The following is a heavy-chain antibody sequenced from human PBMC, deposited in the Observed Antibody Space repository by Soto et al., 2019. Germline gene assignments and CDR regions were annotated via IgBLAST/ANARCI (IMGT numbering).Heavy chain of an antibody. CDR3: ATAGLTGTV. V-gene: IGHV3-48*03. J-gene: IGHJ6*02. Sequence: QLVESGGGSVQPGRSLRLSCAPSGFTFSSYEMNWVRQAPGKGLEWVSYISVSGTMRFYADAVKGRFTISRANAKKILYLQMNSLRDEDSALYYCATAGLTGTVWGQGTTVTVSS. CDR2: ISVSGTMR. CDR1: GFTFSSYE. D-gene: IGHD3-9*01.